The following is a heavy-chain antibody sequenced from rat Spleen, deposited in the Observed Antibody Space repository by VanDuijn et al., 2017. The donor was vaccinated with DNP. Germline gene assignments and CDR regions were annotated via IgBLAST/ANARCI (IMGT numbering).Heavy chain of an antibody. D-gene: IGHD3-1*01. CDR2: IIYDGSRT. CDR1: GFTFSDYN. V-gene: IGHV5S10*01. CDR3: ARGSTSIYWYFDF. Sequence: EVQLVQSGGGLVQPERSLKLSCTASGFTFSDYNMAWVRQTPKRGLEWVATIIYDGSRTYYRDSVKGRFTISRDGAKSSLYLQMTSLKSEDTATYYCARGSTSIYWYFDFWGPGTMVTVSA. J-gene: IGHJ1*01.